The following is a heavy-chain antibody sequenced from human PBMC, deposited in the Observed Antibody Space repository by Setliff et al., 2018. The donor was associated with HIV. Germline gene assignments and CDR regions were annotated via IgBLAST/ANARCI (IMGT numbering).Heavy chain of an antibody. CDR2: VYHSGST. CDR3: ARHGVVVMIAIPNWFDP. D-gene: IGHD2-21*01. V-gene: IGHV4-39*01. J-gene: IGHJ5*02. CDR1: GNSISSSSHY. Sequence: SSETLSLTCSVSGNSISSSSHYWGWIRQPPGKGLEWIGSVYHSGSTHYNPSLKSRVTISVDTSKNQFSLKLTSVTAADTAVYYCARHGVVVMIAIPNWFDPWGQGTLVTVSS.